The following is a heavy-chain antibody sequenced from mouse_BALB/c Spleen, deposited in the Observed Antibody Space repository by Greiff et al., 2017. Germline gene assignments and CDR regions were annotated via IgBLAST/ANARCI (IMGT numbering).Heavy chain of an antibody. Sequence: DVQLQESGPGLVKPSQSLSLTCTVTGYSITSDYAWNWIRQFPGNKLEWMGYISYSGSTSYNPSLKSRISITRDTSKNQFFLQLNSVTTEDTATYYCARLTDGIYAMDYWGQGTSVTVSS. CDR3: ARLTDGIYAMDY. CDR1: GYSITSDYA. CDR2: ISYSGST. J-gene: IGHJ4*01. V-gene: IGHV3-2*02. D-gene: IGHD2-3*01.